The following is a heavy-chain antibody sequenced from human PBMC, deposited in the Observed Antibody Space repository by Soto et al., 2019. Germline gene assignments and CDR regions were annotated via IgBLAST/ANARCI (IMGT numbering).Heavy chain of an antibody. D-gene: IGHD4-17*01. Sequence: QVQLVQSGAEVKKPGASVKVSCKVSGYTLNEVAMHWVRQAPGKGLEWLGGFDPDEAETIYAQHFQGRVTMTEDTSTDTVYMELSSLRSEDTALYFCTTYHGDYYFDHWGQGTQVTVSS. CDR2: FDPDEAET. CDR3: TTYHGDYYFDH. J-gene: IGHJ4*02. CDR1: GYTLNEVA. V-gene: IGHV1-24*01.